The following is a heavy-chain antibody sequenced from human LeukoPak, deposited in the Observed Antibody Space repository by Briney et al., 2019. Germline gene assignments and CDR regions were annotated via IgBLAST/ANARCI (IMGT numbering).Heavy chain of an antibody. J-gene: IGHJ6*02. CDR2: INHSGST. CDR3: ARAPGAMVRGVIPYYYYGMDV. D-gene: IGHD3-10*01. Sequence: SETLSLTCAVYGGSFGGYYWSWIRQPPGKGLEWIGEINHSGSTNYNPSLKSRVTISVDTPKNQFSLKLSSVTAADTAVYYCARAPGAMVRGVIPYYYYGMDVWGQGTTVTVSS. V-gene: IGHV4-34*01. CDR1: GGSFGGYY.